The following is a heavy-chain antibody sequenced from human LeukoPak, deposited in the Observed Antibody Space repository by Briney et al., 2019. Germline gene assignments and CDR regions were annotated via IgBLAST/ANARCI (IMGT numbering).Heavy chain of an antibody. Sequence: SETLSLTCTVSGGSISSSSYYWGWIRKPPGKGLEWIGSIYYSGSTYYNPSLKSRVTISVDTSKNQFSLKLSSVTAADTAVYYCARNPRGSYVLAWGQGTLVTVSS. V-gene: IGHV4-39*01. CDR3: ARNPRGSYVLA. D-gene: IGHD1-26*01. J-gene: IGHJ4*02. CDR1: GGSISSSSYY. CDR2: IYYSGST.